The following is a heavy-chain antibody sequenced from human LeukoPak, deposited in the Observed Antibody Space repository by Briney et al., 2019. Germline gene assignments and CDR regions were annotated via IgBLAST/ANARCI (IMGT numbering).Heavy chain of an antibody. J-gene: IGHJ4*02. V-gene: IGHV3-74*01. D-gene: IGHD2-2*01. CDR2: INTDGSST. CDR3: ARALVPSAFDY. Sequence: GGSLRLSCAASGFTFSNYSMGWVRQAPGKGLVWVSRINTDGSSTSSADSVRGRFTISRDNAKNTLYLQMNSLRAEDTAVYYCARALVPSAFDYWGQGTLVTVSS. CDR1: GFTFSNYS.